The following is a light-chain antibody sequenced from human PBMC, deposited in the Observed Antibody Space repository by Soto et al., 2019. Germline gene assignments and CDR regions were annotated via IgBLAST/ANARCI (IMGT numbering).Light chain of an antibody. CDR1: QGVLYRSNNQHC. Sequence: DIVMTQSPDSLAVSLGDRATINCVSSQGVLYRSNNQHCLAWYQQKPGQPPKLLIYWAYTRESGVPDRFSGGGSGTDFTLTISGLQAEDVAVYYCQQYCVTPWTFGQGTKVDIK. V-gene: IGKV4-1*01. CDR3: QQYCVTPWT. J-gene: IGKJ1*01. CDR2: WAY.